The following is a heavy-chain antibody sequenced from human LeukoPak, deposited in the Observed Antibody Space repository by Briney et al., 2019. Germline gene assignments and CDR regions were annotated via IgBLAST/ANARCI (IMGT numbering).Heavy chain of an antibody. CDR3: ARLTDSSSQH. CDR2: ISGSGGGT. CDR1: GFTYSSYA. V-gene: IGHV3-23*01. D-gene: IGHD2-2*01. J-gene: IGHJ1*01. Sequence: GGSLRLSCAVSGFTYSSYAMSWVRQAPGKGLEWVSGISGSGGGTYYADSVKGRFTMSRDNSKNTLYLQMNSLRVEDTALYYCARLTDSSSQHWGQGTLVTVSS.